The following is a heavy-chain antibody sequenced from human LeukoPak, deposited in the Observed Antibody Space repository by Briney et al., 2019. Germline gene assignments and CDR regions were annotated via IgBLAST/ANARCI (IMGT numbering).Heavy chain of an antibody. Sequence: GRSLRLSCAASGFTFSSYAMNWVRQPPGKGLEWVAVISYDGSTNYYAYSMKGRFTIASNNSKNTLYLQMNSPRADNTALYYCAKSLNWNYVMASDYWGQGTLVTVSS. CDR1: GFTFSSYA. D-gene: IGHD1-7*01. CDR3: AKSLNWNYVMASDY. CDR2: ISYDGSTN. J-gene: IGHJ4*02. V-gene: IGHV3-30*01.